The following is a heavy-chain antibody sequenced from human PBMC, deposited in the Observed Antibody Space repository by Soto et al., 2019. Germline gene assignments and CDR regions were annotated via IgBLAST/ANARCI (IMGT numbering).Heavy chain of an antibody. Sequence: PGGSLRLSCVASGFTFTSYGIHWFRQAPGTGLEWVAVISDDGSNKYYGDSVKGRFTISRDNSKNTVDLQMNSLRPEDTAVYYCAKVWWWDHYNSVGYPDAFDIWGQGTMVTVSS. D-gene: IGHD2-8*02. CDR2: ISDDGSNK. CDR1: GFTFTSYG. V-gene: IGHV3-30*18. J-gene: IGHJ3*02. CDR3: AKVWWWDHYNSVGYPDAFDI.